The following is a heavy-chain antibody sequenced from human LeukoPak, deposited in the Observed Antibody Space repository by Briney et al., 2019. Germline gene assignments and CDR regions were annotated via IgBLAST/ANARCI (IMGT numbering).Heavy chain of an antibody. J-gene: IGHJ3*02. CDR2: IYSGGST. Sequence: PGGSLRLSCAASGFTVSSNYMNWVRQAPGKGLEWVSVIYSGGSTYYADSVKGRFTISRDDSKNTLYLQMNSLRAEDTAVYYCARYGLGAHAFDIWGQGTMVTVSS. CDR3: ARYGLGAHAFDI. D-gene: IGHD3/OR15-3a*01. CDR1: GFTVSSNY. V-gene: IGHV3-66*01.